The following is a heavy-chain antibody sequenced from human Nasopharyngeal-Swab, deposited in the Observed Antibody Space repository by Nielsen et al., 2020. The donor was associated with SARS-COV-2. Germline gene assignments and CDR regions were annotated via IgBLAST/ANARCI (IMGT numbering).Heavy chain of an antibody. V-gene: IGHV4-59*01. D-gene: IGHD3-3*01. Sequence: SETLSLTCTVSGGSISSYYWSWIRQPPGKGLEWIGYIYYSGSTNYNPSLKSRVTISVDTSKNQFSLKLSSVTAADTAVYYCARDRRAEWGGYYYYYMDVWGKGTTVTVSS. CDR3: ARDRRAEWGGYYYYYMDV. CDR1: GGSISSYY. CDR2: IYYSGST. J-gene: IGHJ6*03.